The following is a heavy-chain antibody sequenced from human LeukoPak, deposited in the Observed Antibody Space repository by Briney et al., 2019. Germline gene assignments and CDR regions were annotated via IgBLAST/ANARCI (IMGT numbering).Heavy chain of an antibody. CDR3: ARQDSGTYLNPLDI. J-gene: IGHJ3*02. D-gene: IGHD1-26*01. CDR2: IYYTGST. V-gene: IGHV4-59*08. CDR1: GGSISSYY. Sequence: PSETLSLTCIVSGGSISSYYWSWIRQPPGKGLEWIGYIYYTGSTNYNPSLKSRVTISVDTSKNQLSLKLRSVTAADTAVYYCARQDSGTYLNPLDIWGQGTVDTVSS.